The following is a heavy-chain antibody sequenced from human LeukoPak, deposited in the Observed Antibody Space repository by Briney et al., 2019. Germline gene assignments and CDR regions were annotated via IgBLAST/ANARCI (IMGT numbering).Heavy chain of an antibody. J-gene: IGHJ3*02. V-gene: IGHV3-7*01. CDR2: INEEGSGK. Sequence: GGSLRPPCAASGFRFSSYWMNWVRQVPGKGLEWVANINEEGSGKYYVDSVKGRFTISRDNAKNSLYLQMNSLRAEDTAVYYCARDGLHLGLGAFDIWGQGTMVTVSS. D-gene: IGHD3-16*01. CDR1: GFRFSSYW. CDR3: ARDGLHLGLGAFDI.